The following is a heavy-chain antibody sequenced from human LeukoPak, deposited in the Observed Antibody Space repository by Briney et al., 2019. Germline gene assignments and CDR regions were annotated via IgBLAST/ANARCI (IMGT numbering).Heavy chain of an antibody. V-gene: IGHV4-59*01. J-gene: IGHJ4*02. CDR3: AAVMGATFDY. Sequence: TSETLSLTCTVSGGSISSYYWSWIRQPPGKGLEWIGYIYYSGSTNYNPSLKSRVTISVDTSKNQFSLKLSSVTAADTAVYYCAAVMGATFDYWGQGTLVTVSS. CDR2: IYYSGST. CDR1: GGSISSYY. D-gene: IGHD1-26*01.